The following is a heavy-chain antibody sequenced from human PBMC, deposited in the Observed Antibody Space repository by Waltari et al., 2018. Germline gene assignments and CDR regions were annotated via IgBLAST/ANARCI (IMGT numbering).Heavy chain of an antibody. D-gene: IGHD2-8*01. CDR2: VSGYNGDT. V-gene: IGHV1-18*01. J-gene: IGHJ4*02. CDR1: GYTFNSYA. CDR3: ARVSTNNGPGDLDY. Sequence: VQLVQSETEVKKPGASVMVSCTTSGYTFNSYAFSWVRQAPGQGLEWMGWVSGYNGDTFYAQNFQDRLTMTTETSTTTTYRELRNLRSDDTAIYYCARVSTNNGPGDLDYWGQGTLVTVSA.